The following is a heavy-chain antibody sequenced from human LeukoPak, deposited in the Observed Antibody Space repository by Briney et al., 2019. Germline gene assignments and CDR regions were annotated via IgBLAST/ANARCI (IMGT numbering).Heavy chain of an antibody. CDR1: GGTFSSYA. CDR3: ARDARSSSWYTNWFDP. Sequence: SVKVSCKASGGTFSSYAISWVRQAPGQGLEWMGGIIPIFGTANYAQKFQGRVTITTDESTSTAYMELRSLRSDDTAVYYCARDARSSSWYTNWFDPWGQGTLVTVSS. V-gene: IGHV1-69*05. D-gene: IGHD6-13*01. CDR2: IIPIFGTA. J-gene: IGHJ5*02.